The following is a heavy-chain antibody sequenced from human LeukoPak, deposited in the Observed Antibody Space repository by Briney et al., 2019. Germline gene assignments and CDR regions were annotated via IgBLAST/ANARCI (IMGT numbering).Heavy chain of an antibody. CDR1: GFIFSSYA. CDR2: ITGSGDTT. Sequence: QPGGSLRLSCAACGFIFSSYAVTWVRQAPGKGLEWVSGITGSGDTTFYADSVKGRFTISRDNSKNTLYLQMHSLRADDTAVYYCVKDYSTIAAAANPLFDYWGQGALVTVSS. D-gene: IGHD6-13*01. V-gene: IGHV3-23*01. J-gene: IGHJ4*02. CDR3: VKDYSTIAAAANPLFDY.